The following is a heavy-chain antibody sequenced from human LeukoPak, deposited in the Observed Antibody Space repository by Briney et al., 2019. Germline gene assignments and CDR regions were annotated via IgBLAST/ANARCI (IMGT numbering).Heavy chain of an antibody. CDR3: ARDRYYGGNSALGY. D-gene: IGHD4-23*01. V-gene: IGHV3-15*07. Sequence: GGSLRLSCAASGFTFSSAWTNWVRQAPGKGLEWVGRIKSETDGGTTDYAAPVKGTFTISRDDSENTLYLQMNSLRAEDTAVYYCARDRYYGGNSALGYWGQGTLVTVSS. CDR2: IKSETDGGTT. J-gene: IGHJ4*02. CDR1: GFTFSSAW.